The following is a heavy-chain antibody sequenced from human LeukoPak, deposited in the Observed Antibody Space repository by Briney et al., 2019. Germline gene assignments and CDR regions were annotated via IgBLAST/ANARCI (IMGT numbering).Heavy chain of an antibody. D-gene: IGHD6-19*01. V-gene: IGHV1-18*01. J-gene: IGHJ4*02. CDR2: ISAYNGNT. Sequence: ASVKVSCKASGYTFTSYGISWVRQAPGQGLEWMGWISAYNGNTNYAQKLQGRVTMTTDTSTSTAHMELRSLRSDDTAVYYCARVIGYSSGWYEGGSFDYWGQGTLVTVSS. CDR3: ARVIGYSSGWYEGGSFDY. CDR1: GYTFTSYG.